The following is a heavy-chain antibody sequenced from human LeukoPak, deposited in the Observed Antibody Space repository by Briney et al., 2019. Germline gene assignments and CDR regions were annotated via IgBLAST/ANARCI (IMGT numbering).Heavy chain of an antibody. D-gene: IGHD1-1*01. CDR1: GYSISSGYY. CDR2: IYHSGST. V-gene: IGHV4-38-2*02. Sequence: SETLSLTCTVSGYSISSGYYWGWIRQPPGKGLEWIGSIYHSGSTCYNPSLKSRVSMSVDTSKNQFSLKLSSVTAADTAVYYCAAFLLQQINVFDIWGQGTMVTVSS. J-gene: IGHJ3*02. CDR3: AAFLLQQINVFDI.